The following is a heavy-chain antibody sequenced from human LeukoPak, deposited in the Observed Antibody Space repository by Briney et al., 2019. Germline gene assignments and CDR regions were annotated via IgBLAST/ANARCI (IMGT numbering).Heavy chain of an antibody. CDR3: TTGQGWYYYYMDV. CDR1: GVTFRNAW. CDR2: IKSKTDGGTT. Sequence: VGSLRLSSAASGVTFRNAWMSSGRDTQGKRGWWGGRIKSKTDGGTTDYAAPVKGRFTISRDDSKNTLYLQMNSLKTEDTAVYYCTTGQGWYYYYMDVWGKGTTVTVSS. J-gene: IGHJ6*03. V-gene: IGHV3-15*01.